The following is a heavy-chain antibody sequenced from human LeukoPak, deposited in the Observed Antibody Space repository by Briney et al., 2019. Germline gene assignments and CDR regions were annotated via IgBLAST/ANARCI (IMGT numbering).Heavy chain of an antibody. V-gene: IGHV3-9*03. CDR3: AGWDHPRGAFDI. D-gene: IGHD1-26*01. J-gene: IGHJ3*02. Sequence: PGGSLRLSCAASGFTFDDYAMHWVRQAPGKGLEWVSGISWNSGSIGYADSVKGRFTISRDNAKNSLYLQMNSLRAEDMAWYYCAGWDHPRGAFDIWGQGTMVTVSS. CDR2: ISWNSGSI. CDR1: GFTFDDYA.